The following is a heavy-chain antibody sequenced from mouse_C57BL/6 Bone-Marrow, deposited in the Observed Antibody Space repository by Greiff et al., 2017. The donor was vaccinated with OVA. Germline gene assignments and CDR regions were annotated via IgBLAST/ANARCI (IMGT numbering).Heavy chain of an antibody. V-gene: IGHV2-2*01. J-gene: IGHJ4*01. CDR3: GRDAMDY. CDR1: GFSLTSYG. CDR2: IWSGGST. Sequence: VQRVESGPGLVQPSQSLSITCTVSGFSLTSYGVHWVRQSPGKGLEWLGVIWSGGSTDYNAAFISSLSIRKDNSKSQVFFKMNSLQADDTAVCDWGRDAMDYWGQGTSVTVSS.